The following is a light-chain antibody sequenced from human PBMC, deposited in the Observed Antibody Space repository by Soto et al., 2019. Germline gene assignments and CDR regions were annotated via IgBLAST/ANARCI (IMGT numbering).Light chain of an antibody. CDR3: QQYYSYPRT. CDR1: QGISSY. J-gene: IGKJ1*01. V-gene: IGKV1-8*01. CDR2: AAS. Sequence: AIRMTQSPSSLSASTGDRVTITCRASQGISSYLAWYQQKPGKAPKLLIYAASTLQSGVPSRFXXXXXXXXXXLAISCLQSEDFATYYCQQYYSYPRTFGQGTKVEIK.